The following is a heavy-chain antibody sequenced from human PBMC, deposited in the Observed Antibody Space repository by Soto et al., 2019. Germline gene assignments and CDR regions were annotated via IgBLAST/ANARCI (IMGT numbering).Heavy chain of an antibody. CDR1: GFTFSSYS. Sequence: GGSLRLSCAASGFTFSSYSMNWVRQAPGKGLEWVSSISSSSSDIYYADSVQGRFTISRDNAKNLLYLQMNNLRVEDTAIYYCATDTYCPATCYRGHGNWGQGTLVTVSS. D-gene: IGHD2-8*02. V-gene: IGHV3-21*04. CDR2: ISSSSSDI. J-gene: IGHJ4*02. CDR3: ATDTYCPATCYRGHGN.